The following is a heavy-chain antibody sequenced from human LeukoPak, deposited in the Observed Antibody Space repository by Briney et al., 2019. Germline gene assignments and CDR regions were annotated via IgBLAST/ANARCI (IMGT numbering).Heavy chain of an antibody. J-gene: IGHJ6*02. CDR1: GFTVSSNY. V-gene: IGHV3-53*01. CDR3: ARDRSSGYYYCMDV. Sequence: GGSLRLSCAASGFTVSSNYMSWVRQAPGKGLEGVSVIYSGGSTYYADSVKGRFTISRDNSKNTLYLQMNSLRAEDTAVYYCARDRSSGYYYCMDVWGQGTTVTVSS. D-gene: IGHD6-6*01. CDR2: IYSGGST.